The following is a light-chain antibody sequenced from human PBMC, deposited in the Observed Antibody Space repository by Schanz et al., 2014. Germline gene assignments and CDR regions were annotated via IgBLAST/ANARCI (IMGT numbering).Light chain of an antibody. CDR2: EVS. CDR3: SSYAGSNPVV. Sequence: QSALTQPPSASGSPGQSVTISCTGTSSDVGGYNYVSWYQLHPGKAPKLMICEVSKRPLGVPDRFSGSKSGNRASLTISGLQAEDEADYYCSSYAGSNPVVFGGGTKLTVL. V-gene: IGLV2-8*01. J-gene: IGLJ2*01. CDR1: SSDVGGYNY.